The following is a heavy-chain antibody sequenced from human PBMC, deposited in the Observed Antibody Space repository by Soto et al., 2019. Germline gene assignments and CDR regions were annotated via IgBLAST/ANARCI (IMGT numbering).Heavy chain of an antibody. CDR3: AGTYDTSGVSPSYFEY. D-gene: IGHD3-22*01. V-gene: IGHV1-69*01. CDR1: GGTFIDYA. CDR2: TVPISGIE. J-gene: IGHJ4*02. Sequence: QVQLVQSGAEFKKPGSSVRVSCEASGGTFIDYAFSWVRQAPGQGLEWMGGTVPISGIEDYAQRFQGRITIRGDAPTGTAYRGLTGLRSEDTPVFYWAGTYDTSGVSPSYFEYGAQGPRFTFSP.